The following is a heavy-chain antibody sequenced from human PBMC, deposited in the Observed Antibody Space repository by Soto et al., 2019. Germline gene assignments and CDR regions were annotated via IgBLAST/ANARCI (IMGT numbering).Heavy chain of an antibody. J-gene: IGHJ6*02. CDR2: ISSYGSDT. CDR3: ASNYAYAEGYYWYWIDV. Sequence: EVQLVESGGGLVLPGGSLRLSCAASGFTFSRYWMHWVRQAPGKGLVWVSRISSYGSDTHYADSVKGRFTISRDNAKNTLYLQMNSLRAEDTAVYYCASNYAYAEGYYWYWIDVWGQGTTVTVSS. D-gene: IGHD3-16*01. CDR1: GFTFSRYW. V-gene: IGHV3-74*01.